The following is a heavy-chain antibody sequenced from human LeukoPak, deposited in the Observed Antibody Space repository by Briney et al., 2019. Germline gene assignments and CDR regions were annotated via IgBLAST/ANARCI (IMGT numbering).Heavy chain of an antibody. D-gene: IGHD3-9*01. CDR2: INPNTGAT. CDR3: ARKYDILTGYDNWFDP. J-gene: IGHJ5*02. V-gene: IGHV1-2*02. Sequence: ASVKVSCKASGYSFSSYYMHWVRQAPGQGRECMGWINPNTGATKYAEKFQGRVTMTGDTSISTGYMELSSLRSDDTAVYFCARKYDILTGYDNWFDPWGQGTLVTVSS. CDR1: GYSFSSYY.